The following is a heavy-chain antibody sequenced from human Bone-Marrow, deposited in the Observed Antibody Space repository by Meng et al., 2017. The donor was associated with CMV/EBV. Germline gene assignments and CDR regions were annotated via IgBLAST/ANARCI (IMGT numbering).Heavy chain of an antibody. Sequence: SCAASGFTFSSYAMHWVRQAPGKGLEWVAVISYDGSNKYYADSVKGRFTISRDNSKNTLYLQMNSLRAEDTAVYYCAKEPVNYWGQGTLVTVSS. CDR3: AKEPVNY. J-gene: IGHJ4*02. V-gene: IGHV3-30*04. CDR2: ISYDGSNK. D-gene: IGHD4-11*01. CDR1: GFTFSSYA.